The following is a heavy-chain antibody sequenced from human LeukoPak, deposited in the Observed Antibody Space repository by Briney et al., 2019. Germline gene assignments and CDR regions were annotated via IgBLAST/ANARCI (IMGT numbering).Heavy chain of an antibody. CDR3: ARDQYYDAFDI. V-gene: IGHV4-59*01. J-gene: IGHJ3*02. Sequence: PSEXLSLTCTVSGGSISSSYYWSWIRQPPGKGLEWIGFIYYTGNTNYNPSLKSRVTISVDTSKNQFSLKLSSVTAADTAVYYCARDQYYDAFDIWGQGTMVIVSS. D-gene: IGHD1-26*01. CDR2: IYYTGNT. CDR1: GGSISSSYY.